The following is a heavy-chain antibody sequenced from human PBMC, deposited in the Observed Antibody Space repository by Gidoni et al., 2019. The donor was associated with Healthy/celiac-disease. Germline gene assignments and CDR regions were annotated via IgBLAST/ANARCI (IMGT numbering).Heavy chain of an antibody. J-gene: IGHJ4*02. D-gene: IGHD3-10*01. CDR2: ISYDGSNK. V-gene: IGHV3-30-3*01. CDR3: AGKSGLDY. Sequence: QVQLVESGGGVVQPGRSLRLSCAASGFTFSSYAMHWVRQAPGKGLEWVAVISYDGSNKYYADSVKGRFTISRDNSKNTLYLQMNSLRAEDTAVYYCAGKSGLDYWGQGTLVTVSS. CDR1: GFTFSSYA.